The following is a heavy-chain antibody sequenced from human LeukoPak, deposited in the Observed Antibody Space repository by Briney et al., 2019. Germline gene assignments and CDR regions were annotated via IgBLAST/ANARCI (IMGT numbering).Heavy chain of an antibody. CDR2: FDPEDGET. D-gene: IGHD3-16*02. Sequence: ASVKVSCKVSGYTLTELSMHWVRQAPGKWLEWMGGFDPEDGETIYAQKFQGRVTMTEDTSTDTAYMGLSSLRSEDTAVYYCARDSMITFGGVITTSGYWGQGTLVTVSS. CDR1: GYTLTELS. V-gene: IGHV1-24*01. CDR3: ARDSMITFGGVITTSGY. J-gene: IGHJ4*02.